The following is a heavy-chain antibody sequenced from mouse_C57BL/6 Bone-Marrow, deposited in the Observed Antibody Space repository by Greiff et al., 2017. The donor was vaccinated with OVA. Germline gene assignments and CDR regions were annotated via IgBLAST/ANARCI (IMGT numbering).Heavy chain of an antibody. CDR2: IDPSDSET. CDR1: GYTFTSYW. Sequence: QVQLQQPGAELVRPGSSVKLSCKASGYTFTSYWMHWVKQSPIQGLEWIGNIDPSDSETHYNQKFKDKATLTVDKSSSTAYMQLSSLTSEDSAVYYCARAGHYYAIDYWGQGTSVTVSS. V-gene: IGHV1-52*01. CDR3: ARAGHYYAIDY. D-gene: IGHD3-3*01. J-gene: IGHJ4*01.